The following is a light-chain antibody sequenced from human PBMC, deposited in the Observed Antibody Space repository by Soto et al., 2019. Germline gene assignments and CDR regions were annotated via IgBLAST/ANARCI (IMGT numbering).Light chain of an antibody. Sequence: QSALAQPPSVSGSPGQSIAISCTGTSSDVGANDLVSWYQQHPGKAPKLLIYEVKSRPSGVSNRFSGSKSGNTASLTISGLQAEDEATYYCSSYTNTNTPFGTGTKVTVL. J-gene: IGLJ1*01. CDR3: SSYTNTNTP. V-gene: IGLV2-14*01. CDR2: EVK. CDR1: SSDVGANDL.